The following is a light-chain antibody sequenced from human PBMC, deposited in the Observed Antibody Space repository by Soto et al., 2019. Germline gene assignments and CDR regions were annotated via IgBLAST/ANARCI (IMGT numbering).Light chain of an antibody. Sequence: EIVMTQSPATLSVSPGERATLSCRASQSVSSNLAWYQQTPGQAPRLLIYGASTRATGIPAMFSGSGSGTEFTLTISSLLSEDFAVYYCQQYNNWPLTFGGGTKVEIK. CDR2: GAS. V-gene: IGKV3-15*01. J-gene: IGKJ4*01. CDR3: QQYNNWPLT. CDR1: QSVSSN.